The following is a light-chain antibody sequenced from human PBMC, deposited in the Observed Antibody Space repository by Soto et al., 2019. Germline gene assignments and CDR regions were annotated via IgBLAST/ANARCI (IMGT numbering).Light chain of an antibody. CDR3: QQYNILST. CDR1: QSIRYW. CDR2: DAS. V-gene: IGKV1-5*01. Sequence: DIQMTQSPSTLSASVGDRVTITCRASQSIRYWVAWYQHKPGKAPKLLIYDASTLESGVPTWFSGSGSGTEFTLTISSLHPDDFATYYCQQYNILSTFGQGTKVEI. J-gene: IGKJ1*01.